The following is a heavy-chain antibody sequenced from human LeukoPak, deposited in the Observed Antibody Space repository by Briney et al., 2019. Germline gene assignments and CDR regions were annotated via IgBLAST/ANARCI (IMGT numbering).Heavy chain of an antibody. J-gene: IGHJ6*02. V-gene: IGHV3-33*01. Sequence: GRSLRLSCAASGFTFNTFGMNWVRQAPGKGLEWVAVIRYDGSNKYYADSVKGRFTISRDNSKSTLYLQVNSLRVEDTAVYYCARISCTGNSCRPYSYYDMDVWGQGTTVTVSS. CDR2: IRYDGSNK. D-gene: IGHD2-15*01. CDR3: ARISCTGNSCRPYSYYDMDV. CDR1: GFTFNTFG.